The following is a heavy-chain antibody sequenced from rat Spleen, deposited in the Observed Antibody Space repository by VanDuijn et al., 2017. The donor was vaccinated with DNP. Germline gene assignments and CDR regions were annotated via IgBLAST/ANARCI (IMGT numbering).Heavy chain of an antibody. CDR3: ARVQLGYYAWDA. J-gene: IGHJ4*01. D-gene: IGHD5-1*01. Sequence: EVQLVESGGGLVQPGRSMKLSCAASGFTFSNYDMAWVRQAPKKGLEWVATISYDGSSTYYRDSVKGRFTISRDNAKSTLYLQMDSLRSEETATYYCARVQLGYYAWDAWGQGTSVTVSS. CDR2: ISYDGSST. CDR1: GFTFSNYD. V-gene: IGHV5-7*01.